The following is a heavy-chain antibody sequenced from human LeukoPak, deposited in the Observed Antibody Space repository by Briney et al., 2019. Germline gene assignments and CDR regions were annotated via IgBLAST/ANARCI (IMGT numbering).Heavy chain of an antibody. Sequence: GGSLRLSCAASGFTFNIFAMDWVRQAPGQGLEWVAFIRYGGKNKDYAESVKGRFTVSRDNSKNTLYLQMNRLRVEDTAVYYCAKGYGDLVAFDIWGQGTMVTVSS. D-gene: IGHD4-17*01. CDR3: AKGYGDLVAFDI. CDR1: GFTFNIFA. V-gene: IGHV3-30*02. CDR2: IRYGGKNK. J-gene: IGHJ3*02.